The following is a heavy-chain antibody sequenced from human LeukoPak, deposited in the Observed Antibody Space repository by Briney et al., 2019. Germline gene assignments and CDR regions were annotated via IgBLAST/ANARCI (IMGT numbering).Heavy chain of an antibody. V-gene: IGHV3-73*01. CDR1: GFTFSGSA. CDR3: TRQDIVATMANYYYYMDV. CDR2: IRSKANSYAT. Sequence: TGGSLRLSCAASGFTFSGSAMHWVRQASGKGLEWVGRIRSKANSYATAYAASVKGRFTISRDDSKNTAYLQMNSLKTEDTAVYYCTRQDIVATMANYYYYMDVWGKGTTVTVSS. J-gene: IGHJ6*03. D-gene: IGHD5-12*01.